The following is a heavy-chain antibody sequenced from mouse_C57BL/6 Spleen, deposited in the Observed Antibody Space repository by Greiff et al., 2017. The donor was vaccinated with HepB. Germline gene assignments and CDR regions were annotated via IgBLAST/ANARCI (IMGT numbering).Heavy chain of an antibody. V-gene: IGHV1-54*01. CDR3: ARGGDYDGAGFAY. CDR2: INPGSGGT. Sequence: QVQLKQSGAELVRPGTSVKVSCKASGYAFTNYLIEWVKQRPGQGLEWIGVINPGSGGTNYNEKFKGKATLTADKSSSTAYMQLSSLASEDSAVYFCARGGDYDGAGFAYWGQGTLVTVSA. D-gene: IGHD2-4*01. CDR1: GYAFTNYL. J-gene: IGHJ3*01.